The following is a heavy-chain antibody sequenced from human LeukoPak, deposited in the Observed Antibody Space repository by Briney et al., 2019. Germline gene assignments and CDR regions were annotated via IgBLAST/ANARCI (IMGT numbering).Heavy chain of an antibody. V-gene: IGHV3-53*01. CDR2: IYSGGSK. D-gene: IGHD5-18*01. CDR1: GLTYSSNY. CDR3: ARDDRGYTDAFDI. J-gene: IGHJ3*02. Sequence: PGGSLRLSCAASGLTYSSNYMSGARQAPGRGLEEGSVIYSGGSKYYADSVKGRFTISRDNSKNTLYLQMNSLRAEDTAVYYCARDDRGYTDAFDIWGQGTMVTVSS.